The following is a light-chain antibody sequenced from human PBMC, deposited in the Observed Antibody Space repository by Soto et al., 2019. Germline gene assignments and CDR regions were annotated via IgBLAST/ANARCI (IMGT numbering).Light chain of an antibody. CDR1: QSISSW. V-gene: IGKV1-6*01. Sequence: IQMTQSPSTLSASVGDSVPITCRASQSISSWLAWYQQKPGKATKLLIYAASSLQSGVPSRFSGSGSGTDLTLTISSLQPEDFATYYCLQDYNFPYTFGQGTKVDIK. J-gene: IGKJ2*01. CDR3: LQDYNFPYT. CDR2: AAS.